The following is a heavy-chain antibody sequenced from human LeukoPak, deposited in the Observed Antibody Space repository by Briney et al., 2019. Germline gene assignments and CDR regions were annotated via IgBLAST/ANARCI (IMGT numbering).Heavy chain of an antibody. Sequence: SETLSLTCLVSGGSMSSYFWSWIRQPAGKGLEWIGRFYSSGNNNYNPSLRSRVTMSADTSKNQFSLELTSVTAADTAVYYCARERHIASDSFDIWGPGTLVTVSS. D-gene: IGHD2-21*01. V-gene: IGHV4-4*07. CDR1: GGSMSSYF. CDR3: ARERHIASDSFDI. J-gene: IGHJ3*02. CDR2: FYSSGNN.